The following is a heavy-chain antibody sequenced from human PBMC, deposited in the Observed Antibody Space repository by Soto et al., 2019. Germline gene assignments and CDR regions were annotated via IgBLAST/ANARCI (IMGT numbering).Heavy chain of an antibody. Sequence: QVQLQESGPGLVKPSQTLSLTCTVSGGSISSGGYYWSWIRQHPGKGLEWIGYIYYSGSTYYNPSLKSRVTISVDTSKNQLSLKLSSVTAADTAVYYCASSLSYGIVGAAAFAENWFAPWGQGTLVTVSS. CDR2: IYYSGST. D-gene: IGHD1-26*01. CDR1: GGSISSGGYY. CDR3: ASSLSYGIVGAAAFAENWFAP. J-gene: IGHJ5*02. V-gene: IGHV4-31*03.